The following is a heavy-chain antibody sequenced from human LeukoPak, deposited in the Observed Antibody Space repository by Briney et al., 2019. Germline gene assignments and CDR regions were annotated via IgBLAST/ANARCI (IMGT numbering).Heavy chain of an antibody. D-gene: IGHD6-6*01. CDR1: GYTFTSYY. Sequence: ASVKVSCKASGYTFTSYYMHWVRQAPGQGLEWMGIINPSGGSTSYAQKFQGRVTMTRDTSTSTVYMELSSLRSEDTAVYYCARDLSGFSSSRWLDYWGQGTPVTVSS. CDR3: ARDLSGFSSSRWLDY. V-gene: IGHV1-46*01. CDR2: INPSGGST. J-gene: IGHJ4*02.